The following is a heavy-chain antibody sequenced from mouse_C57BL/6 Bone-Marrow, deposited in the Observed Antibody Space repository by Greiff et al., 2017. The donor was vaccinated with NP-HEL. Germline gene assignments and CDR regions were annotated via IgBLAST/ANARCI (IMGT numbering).Heavy chain of an antibody. CDR2: INYDGSST. J-gene: IGHJ1*03. CDR3: ARGEEDGWYFDV. V-gene: IGHV5-16*01. CDR1: GFTFSDYY. Sequence: DVKLVESEGGLVQPGSSMKLSCTASGFTFSDYYMAWVRQVPEKGLEWVANINYDGSSTYYLDSLKSRFIISRDNAKNILYLQMSSLKSEDTATYYCARGEEDGWYFDVWGTGTTVTVSS.